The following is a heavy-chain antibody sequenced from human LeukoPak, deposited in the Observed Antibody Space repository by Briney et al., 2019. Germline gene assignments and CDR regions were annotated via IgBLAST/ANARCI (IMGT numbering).Heavy chain of an antibody. CDR1: GFTFSGYA. D-gene: IGHD3/OR15-3a*01. CDR3: AKTGRTGNYYFDY. J-gene: IGHJ4*02. CDR2: ISGSGGST. V-gene: IGHV3-23*01. Sequence: PGGSLRLSCVTSGFTFSGYAMSWVRQAPGKGLEWVSSISGSGGSTYYADSVKGRFTISRDNSKNTLHLQMNSLRAEDTAVYYCAKTGRTGNYYFDYWGQGTLVTVSS.